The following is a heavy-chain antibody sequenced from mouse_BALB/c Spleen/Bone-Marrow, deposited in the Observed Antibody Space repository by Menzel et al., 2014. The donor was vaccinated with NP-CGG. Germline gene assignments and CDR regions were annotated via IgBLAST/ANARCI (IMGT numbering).Heavy chain of an antibody. CDR3: AKNDDDAMDY. Sequence: QVQLQQSGPSLVQPSQSLSITCTVSGFSLTSYGVHWVRQSPGKGLEWLGVIWRRGSTDYDAAFMSRLSITKDNPKSQVFFKMNSLQADDTAIYYCAKNDDDAMDYWGQGTSVTVSS. D-gene: IGHD2-12*01. J-gene: IGHJ4*01. CDR2: IWRRGST. V-gene: IGHV2-5-1*01. CDR1: GFSLTSYG.